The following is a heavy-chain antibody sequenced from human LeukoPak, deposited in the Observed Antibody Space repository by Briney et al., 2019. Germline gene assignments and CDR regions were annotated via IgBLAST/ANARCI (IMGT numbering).Heavy chain of an antibody. CDR3: VRKATTGPTKAAFDI. Sequence: SETLSLTCAVSGYSISNSSYWAWIRQPPGKRLEWIGHIYYSGSIYYNPSLKSRVTMSVDTSKNQFSLKLSSVTAVDTAVYYCVRKATTGPTKAAFDILGQGTMVTVSS. V-gene: IGHV4-28*05. CDR2: IYYSGSI. CDR1: GYSISNSSY. D-gene: IGHD4-17*01. J-gene: IGHJ3*02.